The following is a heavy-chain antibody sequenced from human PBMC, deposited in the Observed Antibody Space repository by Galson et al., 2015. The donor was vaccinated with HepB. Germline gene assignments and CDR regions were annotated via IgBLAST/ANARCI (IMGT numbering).Heavy chain of an antibody. CDR2: IIPIFGTA. Sequence: SVKVSCKASGGTFSSYAISWVRQAPGQGLEWMGGIIPIFGTANYAQKFQGGVTITADESTSTAYMELSSLRSEDTAVYYCAREIAYQLLPVCDPSGPGTLVTVAS. J-gene: IGHJ5*02. V-gene: IGHV1-69*13. CDR3: AREIAYQLLPVCDP. CDR1: GGTFSSYA. D-gene: IGHD2-2*01.